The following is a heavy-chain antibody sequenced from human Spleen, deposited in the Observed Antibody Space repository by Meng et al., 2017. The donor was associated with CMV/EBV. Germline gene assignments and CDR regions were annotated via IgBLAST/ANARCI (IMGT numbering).Heavy chain of an antibody. CDR1: GYTFSSLG. Sequence: ASVKVSCKASGYTFSSLGFSWVRQAPGQGPEWMGWISSYNGNTNYAQKFQGRVTLTTDTYTSTAYMELMSLTSDDTAVYYCARDYVIRGVYSGYWGQGTLVTVSS. CDR3: ARDYVIRGVYSGY. J-gene: IGHJ4*02. CDR2: ISSYNGNT. D-gene: IGHD2-8*01. V-gene: IGHV1-18*01.